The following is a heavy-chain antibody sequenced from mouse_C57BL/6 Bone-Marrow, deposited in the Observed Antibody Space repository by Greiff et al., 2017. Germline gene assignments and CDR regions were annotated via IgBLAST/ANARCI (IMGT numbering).Heavy chain of an antibody. CDR3: ARGGWDYDAFDY. V-gene: IGHV3-6*01. D-gene: IGHD2-4*01. CDR1: GYSITSGYY. Sequence: VQLKQSGPGLVKPSQSLSLTCSVTGYSITSGYYWNWIRQFPGNKLEWMGYISYDGSNNYNPSLKNRISITRDTSTNQFFLKLNSVTTEDTATYYCARGGWDYDAFDYWGQGTTLTVSS. J-gene: IGHJ2*01. CDR2: ISYDGSN.